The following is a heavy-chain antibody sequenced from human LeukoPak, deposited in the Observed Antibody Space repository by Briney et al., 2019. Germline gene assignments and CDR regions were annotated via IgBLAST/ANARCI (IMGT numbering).Heavy chain of an antibody. CDR1: GFSFSNTA. Sequence: GGSLRLSCAATGFSFSNTAMSWVRQAPGRGLEWVSTVGPSGTTYYADSVKGRFTISRDNSKSTVSLQMTSLRAEDTAVYYCAKRLTGSYCTDSWGQGTLLTVSS. CDR3: AKRLTGSYCTDS. CDR2: VGPSGTT. J-gene: IGHJ4*02. D-gene: IGHD3-9*01. V-gene: IGHV3-23*01.